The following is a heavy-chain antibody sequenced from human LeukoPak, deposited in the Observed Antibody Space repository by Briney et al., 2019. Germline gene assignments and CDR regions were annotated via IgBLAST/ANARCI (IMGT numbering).Heavy chain of an antibody. V-gene: IGHV3-23*01. Sequence: PGGSLRLSCAASGFTFNSYAMSWVRQAPGKGLEWVSAISGSGASTFYADSVKGRFTISRDNSRSTVHLQMNSLRAEDTAIYYCAKDEGTMTAPYWGQGTLVTVSS. J-gene: IGHJ4*02. CDR1: GFTFNSYA. CDR3: AKDEGTMTAPY. CDR2: ISGSGAST.